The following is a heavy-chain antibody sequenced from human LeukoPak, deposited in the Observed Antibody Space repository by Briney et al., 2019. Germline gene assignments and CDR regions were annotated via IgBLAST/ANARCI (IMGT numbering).Heavy chain of an antibody. CDR1: GGSISSSNYY. V-gene: IGHV4-39*07. Sequence: SETLSLTCTVSGGSISSSNYYWGWIRQPPGKGLEWIGSIYYSGSTYYNPSLKSRVTISVDTSKNQFSLKLSSVTAADTAVYHCARDGSPPESSRDDYYGMDVWGQGTTVTVSS. D-gene: IGHD6-13*01. CDR2: IYYSGST. CDR3: ARDGSPPESSRDDYYGMDV. J-gene: IGHJ6*02.